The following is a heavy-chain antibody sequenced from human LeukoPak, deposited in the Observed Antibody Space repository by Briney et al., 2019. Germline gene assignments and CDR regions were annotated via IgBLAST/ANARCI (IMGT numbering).Heavy chain of an antibody. CDR3: AKDGPEGRALWFGELFLLYYFDY. CDR2: ISYDGSNK. V-gene: IGHV3-30*18. D-gene: IGHD3-10*01. CDR1: GFTFSSYG. J-gene: IGHJ4*02. Sequence: PGGSLRLSCAASGFTFSSYGMHWVRQAPGKGLEWVAVISYDGSNKYYADSVKGRFTISRDNSKNTLYLQMNSLRAEDTAVYYCAKDGPEGRALWFGELFLLYYFDYWGQGTLVTVSS.